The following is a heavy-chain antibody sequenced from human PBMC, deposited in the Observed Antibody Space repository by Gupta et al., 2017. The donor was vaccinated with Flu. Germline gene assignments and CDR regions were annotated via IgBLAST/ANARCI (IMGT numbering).Heavy chain of an antibody. D-gene: IGHD4-4*01. CDR2: INPKSDGR. V-gene: IGHV1-2*02. J-gene: IGHJ4*02. CDR1: GYTFTGFY. CDR3: ARESMTTNPLFGDS. Sequence: QVQLVQSGAEVKPPGASVKVSCKASGYTFTGFYIHWVRPAPGQGLAWMGWINPKSDGRTYAQKFQGRVTMTRDTSTSTEYIELIGLTYADTAVYYCARESMTTNPLFGDSWGQVTLVKVS.